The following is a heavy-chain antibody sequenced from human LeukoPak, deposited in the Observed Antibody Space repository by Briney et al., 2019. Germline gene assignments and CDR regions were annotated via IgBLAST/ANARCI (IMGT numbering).Heavy chain of an antibody. J-gene: IGHJ4*02. CDR2: FDPEDGET. Sequence: ALVKVSCKVSGYTLTELSMHWVRQAPGKGLEWMGGFDPEDGETIYAQKFQGRVTMTEDTSTDTAYMELSSLRSEGTAVYYCATQQLVLEYYFDYWGQGTLVTVSS. V-gene: IGHV1-24*01. D-gene: IGHD6-13*01. CDR1: GYTLTELS. CDR3: ATQQLVLEYYFDY.